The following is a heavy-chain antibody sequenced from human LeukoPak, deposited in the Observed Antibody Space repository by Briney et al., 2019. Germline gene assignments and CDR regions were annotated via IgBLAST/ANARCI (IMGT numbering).Heavy chain of an antibody. CDR1: GYTFTGYY. V-gene: IGHV1-2*06. J-gene: IGHJ4*02. CDR3: AREVRRDGYNTRAYLY. Sequence: ASVKVSCKASGYTFTGYYMHWVRQAPGQGLEWMGRINPNSGGTNYAQKFQGRVTMTRDTSISTAYMELSRLRSDDTAVYYCAREVRRDGYNTRAYLYWGQGTLVTVSS. D-gene: IGHD5-24*01. CDR2: INPNSGGT.